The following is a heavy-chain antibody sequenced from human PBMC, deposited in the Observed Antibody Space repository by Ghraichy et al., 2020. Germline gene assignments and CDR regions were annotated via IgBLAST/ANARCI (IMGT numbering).Heavy chain of an antibody. CDR1: GFRFSGHW. Sequence: GGSLRLSCVASGFRFSGHWMSWVRQAPGKGLEWVASIKSDGSEKHYVESVQGRFTISRDNAKRSVSLEMNKLRVEDTAVFYCARDPYGDYKYGGTDYWGQGTLVTVSS. CDR2: IKSDGSEK. J-gene: IGHJ4*02. CDR3: ARDPYGDYKYGGTDY. V-gene: IGHV3-7*01. D-gene: IGHD4-17*01.